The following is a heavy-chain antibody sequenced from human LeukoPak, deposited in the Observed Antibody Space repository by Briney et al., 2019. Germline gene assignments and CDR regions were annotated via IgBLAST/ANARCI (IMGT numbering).Heavy chain of an antibody. Sequence: SETLSLTCTVSGGSISSSSYYWGWIRQPPGRGLEWIGSIYYSGSTYYNPSLKSRVTISVDTSKNQFSLKLSSVTAADTAVYYCATLWFGELFHYNWFDPWGQGTLVTVSS. CDR3: ATLWFGELFHYNWFDP. V-gene: IGHV4-39*01. CDR1: GGSISSSSYY. J-gene: IGHJ5*02. CDR2: IYYSGST. D-gene: IGHD3-10*01.